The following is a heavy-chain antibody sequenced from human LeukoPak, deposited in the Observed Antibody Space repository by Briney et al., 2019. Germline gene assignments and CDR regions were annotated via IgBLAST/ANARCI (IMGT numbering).Heavy chain of an antibody. V-gene: IGHV1-8*01. CDR1: GYTFTSYD. Sequence: ASVKVSCKASGYTFTSYDINWVRQATGQGLEWMGWMNPNSGNTGYAQKFQGRVTMTRNTSISTAYMELSRLRSDDTAVYYCARDVEAVAGTVDYWGQGTLVTVSS. CDR3: ARDVEAVAGTVDY. D-gene: IGHD6-19*01. J-gene: IGHJ4*02. CDR2: MNPNSGNT.